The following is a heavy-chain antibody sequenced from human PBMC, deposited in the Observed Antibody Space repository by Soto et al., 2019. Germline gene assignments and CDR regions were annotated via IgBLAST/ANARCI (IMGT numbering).Heavy chain of an antibody. V-gene: IGHV4-31*03. CDR2: IYYSGST. D-gene: IGHD3-10*01. Sequence: SETLSLTCTVSGGSISSSSYYWGWIRQHPGKGLEWIGYIYYSGSTYYNPSLKSRVTISVDTSKNQFSLKLSSVTAADTAVYYCARYYGGYSDYWGQGTLVTVSS. CDR1: GGSISSSSYY. J-gene: IGHJ4*02. CDR3: ARYYGGYSDY.